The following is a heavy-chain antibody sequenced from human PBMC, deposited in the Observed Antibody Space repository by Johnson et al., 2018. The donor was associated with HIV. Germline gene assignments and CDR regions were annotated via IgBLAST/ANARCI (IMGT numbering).Heavy chain of an antibody. CDR3: VRGRDSTGDGGAFDI. CDR2: INWNGGST. J-gene: IGHJ3*02. Sequence: VQLVESGGGLVQPGRSLRLSCAASGFTFDDSGMSWVRQAPGKGLEWVSGINWNGGSTGYVDSVKGRFTISRDNAENSLYLQMNSLRVDDTAMYYCVRGRDSTGDGGAFDIWGQGTMVTVSS. D-gene: IGHD7-27*01. CDR1: GFTFDDSG. V-gene: IGHV3-20*04.